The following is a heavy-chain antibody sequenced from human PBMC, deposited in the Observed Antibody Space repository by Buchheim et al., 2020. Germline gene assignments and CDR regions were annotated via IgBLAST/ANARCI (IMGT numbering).Heavy chain of an antibody. J-gene: IGHJ4*02. CDR3: ASNALRFLEWLSPFDY. Sequence: QVQLQESGPGLVKPSETLSLTCTVSGGSVSSGSYYWSWIRQPPGKGLEWIGYIYYSGSTNYNPSLKSRVTISVDTSKNQFSLKLSSVTAADTAVYYCASNALRFLEWLSPFDYWGQGTL. V-gene: IGHV4-61*01. CDR1: GGSVSSGSYY. D-gene: IGHD3-3*01. CDR2: IYYSGST.